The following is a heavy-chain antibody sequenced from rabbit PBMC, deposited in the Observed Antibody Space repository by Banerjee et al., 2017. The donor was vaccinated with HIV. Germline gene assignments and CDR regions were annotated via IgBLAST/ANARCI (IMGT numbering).Heavy chain of an antibody. CDR3: ARDGAGYAGYGYINL. Sequence: QEQLEESGGGLVKPEGSLTLTCKASGFSFSSGYDMCWVRQAPGKGLEWIGCIIPGSGSTYYANWAKGRFTISKTSSTTVTLQMTSLTAADTATYFCARDGAGYAGYGYINLWGPGTLVTVS. J-gene: IGHJ4*01. D-gene: IGHD7-1*01. CDR1: GFSFSSGYD. CDR2: IIPGSGST. V-gene: IGHV1S45*01.